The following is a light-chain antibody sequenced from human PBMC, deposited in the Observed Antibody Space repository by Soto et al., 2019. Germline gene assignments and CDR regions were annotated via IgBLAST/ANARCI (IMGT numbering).Light chain of an antibody. CDR2: NVY. CDR1: SSDVGAYNF. J-gene: IGLJ1*01. V-gene: IGLV2-14*03. Sequence: QSVLTQPASVSGSPGQSITISCTGTSSDVGAYNFVSWHQQHPGKAPKLMIYNVYDRPSGISYRFSGSKSGNTASLTISGLQGEDEADYYCSAYTVSRTYLFGTGTKATVL. CDR3: SAYTVSRTYL.